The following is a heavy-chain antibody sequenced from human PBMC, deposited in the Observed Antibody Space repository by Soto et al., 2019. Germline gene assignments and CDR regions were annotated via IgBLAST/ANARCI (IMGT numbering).Heavy chain of an antibody. CDR3: AKSTYCNGGSCFPQY. J-gene: IGHJ4*02. Sequence: QVQVEEFGGGVVQPGRSLRLSCAGPTFTFSDFGFHWVRQAPGKGLEWVAMISYDGSDQYYGDSEQGRFTIYRDDSKNTVYLQMNSLRAEDTAMYYCAKSTYCNGGSCFPQYWGPGTLVTVSS. V-gene: IGHV3-30*18. D-gene: IGHD2-15*01. CDR1: TFTFSDFG. CDR2: ISYDGSDQ.